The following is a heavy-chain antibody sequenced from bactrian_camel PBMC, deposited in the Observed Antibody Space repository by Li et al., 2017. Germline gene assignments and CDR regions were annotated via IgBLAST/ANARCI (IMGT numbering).Heavy chain of an antibody. V-gene: IGHV3S1*01. CDR2: INTRGGPT. Sequence: HVQLVESGGGSVQAGGSLRLSCAASGYTYSSNCMGWFRQAPGKEREGVASINTRGGPTWYADSVKGRFTISQDNAKNTLYLQLNNLKLEDTAMYYCAEGRTEVPHDCCASKGTQVTVS. D-gene: IGHD6*01. CDR1: GYTYSSNC. J-gene: IGHJ4*01.